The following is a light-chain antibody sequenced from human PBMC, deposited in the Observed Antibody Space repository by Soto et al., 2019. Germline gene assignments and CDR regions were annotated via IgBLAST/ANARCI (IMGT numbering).Light chain of an antibody. V-gene: IGKV1-5*01. CDR3: QKYNSY. Sequence: DFQMTQSPSTLSASVGDKVTMTCRASQSIGSWLAWYQQKPGKAPKVLIYDASSLESGVPTRFSGSGSGTEFTITISSLQSDDFATYYCQKYNSYFGQGTRLEIK. CDR1: QSIGSW. CDR2: DAS. J-gene: IGKJ5*01.